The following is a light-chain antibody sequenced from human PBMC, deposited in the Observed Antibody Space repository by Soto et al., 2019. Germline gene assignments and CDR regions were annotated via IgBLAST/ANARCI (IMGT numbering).Light chain of an antibody. CDR1: SSDVGGYNY. Sequence: QSALTQPPSASGSPGQSVTLSCTGTSSDVGGYNYVSWYQQHPGKAPKLMIYEVSKRPSGVPDRCSGSKSGNTASLTVSGLQAEDEADYYCSSYAGSNNVVFGGGTKLTVL. CDR2: EVS. CDR3: SSYAGSNNVV. J-gene: IGLJ2*01. V-gene: IGLV2-8*01.